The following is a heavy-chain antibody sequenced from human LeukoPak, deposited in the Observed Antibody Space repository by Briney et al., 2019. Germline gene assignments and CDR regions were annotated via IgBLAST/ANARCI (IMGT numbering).Heavy chain of an antibody. V-gene: IGHV4-39*01. D-gene: IGHD3-10*01. Sequence: SETLSLTCTVSGGSISSSSYYWGWIRQPPGKGLEWIGSIYYSGSTYYNPSLKSRVTVSVDTSKNQFSLKLSSVTAADTAVYYCARQDYYGIGAFDIWGQGTMVTVSS. CDR2: IYYSGST. CDR3: ARQDYYGIGAFDI. J-gene: IGHJ3*02. CDR1: GGSISSSSYY.